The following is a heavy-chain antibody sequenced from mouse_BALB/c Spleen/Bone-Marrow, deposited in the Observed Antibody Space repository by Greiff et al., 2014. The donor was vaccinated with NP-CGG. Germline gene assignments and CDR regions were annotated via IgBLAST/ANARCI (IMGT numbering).Heavy chain of an antibody. Sequence: VQLQQSGPELVKPGASMKISCKASGYSFTGYTMNWVKQSHGKNLERIGLINPYNGGTTYNQYFKGKATLTVDRSSSTAYMELLSLTSEDSAVYYCASYYGSTWYFDVWGAGTTVTVSS. D-gene: IGHD1-1*01. J-gene: IGHJ1*01. CDR2: INPYNGGT. V-gene: IGHV1-18*01. CDR3: ASYYGSTWYFDV. CDR1: GYSFTGYT.